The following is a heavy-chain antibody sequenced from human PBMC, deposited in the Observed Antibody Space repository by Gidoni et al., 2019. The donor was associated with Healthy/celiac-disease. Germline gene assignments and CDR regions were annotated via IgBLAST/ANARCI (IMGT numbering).Heavy chain of an antibody. CDR1: GFTFTSSA. V-gene: IGHV1-58*01. J-gene: IGHJ6*02. Sequence: QMQLVQSGPEVKKPGTSVKVSCKASGFTFTSSAVQLVRQARGQRLEWIGWSVVGSGNTNYAQKFQERVTITRDMSTSTAYMELSSLRSEDTAVYYCAADDSSHSVVTAPRDYYYGMDVWGQGTTVTVSS. CDR3: AADDSSHSVVTAPRDYYYGMDV. D-gene: IGHD2-21*02. CDR2: SVVGSGNT.